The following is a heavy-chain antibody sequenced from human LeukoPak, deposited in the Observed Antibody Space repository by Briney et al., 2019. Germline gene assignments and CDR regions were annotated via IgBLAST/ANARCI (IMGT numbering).Heavy chain of an antibody. CDR2: INPNSGDT. CDR1: GYTFTGYY. D-gene: IGHD5-18*01. J-gene: IGHJ4*02. CDR3: ASHTAMDKLFDY. Sequence: ASVKVSCKTSGYTFTGYYTHWVRQAPGQGLEWMGWINPNSGDTNYAQKFQGRVTMTRDTSISTAYMELSRLRSDDTAVYYCASHTAMDKLFDYWGQGTLVTVSS. V-gene: IGHV1-2*02.